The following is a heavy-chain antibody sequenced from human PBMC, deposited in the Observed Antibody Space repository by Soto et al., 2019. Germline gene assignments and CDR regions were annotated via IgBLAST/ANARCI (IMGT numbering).Heavy chain of an antibody. V-gene: IGHV1-69*13. D-gene: IGHD3-10*01. CDR3: ARDQGITTVGVYSMYYNGMDI. CDR2: IIPIFGTA. CDR1: GRTFSSYA. J-gene: IGHJ6*04. Sequence: ASVKVTCKASGRTFSSYAFSWVRQAPGQGLEWMGGIIPIFGTANYAQQFQGRVSITADASTSTAYMDLRSLRSDDTDVYYCARDQGITTVGVYSMYYNGMDIRGKETMATDSS.